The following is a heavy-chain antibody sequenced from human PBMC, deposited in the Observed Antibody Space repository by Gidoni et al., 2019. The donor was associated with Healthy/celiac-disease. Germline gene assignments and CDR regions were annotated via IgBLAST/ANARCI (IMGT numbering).Heavy chain of an antibody. CDR3: ARDNWNYEFDY. Sequence: EVQLVESGGGLVQPGGSLRLSCAASAFTFSSYWMSWVRQAPGKGLEWVANIKQDGSEKYYVDSVKGRFTISRDNAKNSLYLQMNSLRAEDTAVYYCARDNWNYEFDYWGQGTLVTVSS. CDR1: AFTFSSYW. V-gene: IGHV3-7*01. D-gene: IGHD1-7*01. J-gene: IGHJ4*02. CDR2: IKQDGSEK.